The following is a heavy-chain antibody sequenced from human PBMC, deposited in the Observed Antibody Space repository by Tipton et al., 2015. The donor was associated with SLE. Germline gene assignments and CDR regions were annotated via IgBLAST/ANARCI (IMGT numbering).Heavy chain of an antibody. CDR1: GFTFSLYG. CDR3: AKDTGASGYDLLDQ. CDR2: IPYDGRDK. D-gene: IGHD5-12*01. Sequence: SLRLSCVASGFTFSLYGMHWVRQAPGKGLEWVAVIPYDGRDKYYVDSVKGRFTISRDNSKNTIHLQMNSLRAEDTATYYCAKDTGASGYDLLDQWGQGVLVIVSS. J-gene: IGHJ4*02. V-gene: IGHV3-30*18.